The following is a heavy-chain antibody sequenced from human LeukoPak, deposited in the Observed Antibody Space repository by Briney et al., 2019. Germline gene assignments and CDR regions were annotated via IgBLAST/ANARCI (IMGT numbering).Heavy chain of an antibody. CDR2: ISWNSGSI. V-gene: IGHV3-9*01. J-gene: IGHJ4*02. D-gene: IGHD6-19*01. CDR1: GFTFDDYA. Sequence: SGGSLRLSCAASGFTFDDYAMHWVRHAPGKGLEWVSGISWNSGSIGYADSVKGRFTISRDNAKNSLYLQMNSLRAEDTALYYCAKDPRYSSGWDFDYWGQGTLVTVSS. CDR3: AKDPRYSSGWDFDY.